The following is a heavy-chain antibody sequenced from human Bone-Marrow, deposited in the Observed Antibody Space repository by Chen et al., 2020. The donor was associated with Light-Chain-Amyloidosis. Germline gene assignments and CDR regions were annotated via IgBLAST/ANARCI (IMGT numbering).Heavy chain of an antibody. J-gene: IGHJ4*02. CDR3: ASLQLEYDSTSYLYYFDY. V-gene: IGHV4-30-4*01. Sequence: QVRLQHSGPGLVEPSQTLSLTCAVSGGSISSGEQYWRWIRQPPGEGLEWIGYVYYTGSTYHNPSLNRRVTLSVDTSKNEFSLKLSSVTAADTAVYYCASLQLEYDSTSYLYYFDYWGQGTPVTVSS. CDR1: GGSISSGEQY. D-gene: IGHD3-22*01. CDR2: VYYTGST.